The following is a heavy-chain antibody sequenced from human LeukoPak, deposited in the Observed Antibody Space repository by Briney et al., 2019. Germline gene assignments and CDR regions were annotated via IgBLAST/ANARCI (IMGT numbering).Heavy chain of an antibody. CDR1: GLTVSSNY. D-gene: IGHD5-18*01. V-gene: IGHV3-66*01. CDR2: IYSGGST. Sequence: PGGSLRLSCTASGLTVSSNYMSWVRQAPGKGLERVSVIYSGGSTYYADSVKGRFTISRDNSKNTLYLQMNSLRAEDTAVYYCAREYNYGFARYFDYWGQGTLVTVSS. J-gene: IGHJ4*02. CDR3: AREYNYGFARYFDY.